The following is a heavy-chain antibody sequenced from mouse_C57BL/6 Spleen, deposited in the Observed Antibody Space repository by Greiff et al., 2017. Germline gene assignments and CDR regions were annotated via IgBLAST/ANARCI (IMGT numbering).Heavy chain of an antibody. CDR1: GYTFTSYG. D-gene: IGHD4-1*01. V-gene: IGHV1-81*01. CDR2: IYPRSGNT. J-gene: IGHJ2*01. CDR3: ARRELEGGYFDY. Sequence: QVHVKQSGAELARPGASVKLSCKASGYTFTSYGISWVKQRTGQGLEWIGEIYPRSGNTYYNEKFKGKATLTADKSSSTAYMELRSLTSEDSAVYFCARRELEGGYFDYWGQGTTLTVSS.